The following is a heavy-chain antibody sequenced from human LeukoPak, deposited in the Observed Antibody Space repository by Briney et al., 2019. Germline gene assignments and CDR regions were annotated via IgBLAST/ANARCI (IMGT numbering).Heavy chain of an antibody. CDR1: GGSIVSGAYY. D-gene: IGHD4-23*01. Sequence: SETLSLTCTVSGGSIVSGAYYWSWIRQHPGKGLEWIAYVHYSGSTYYNPSLKSRFTISVDTSQNQFSLKLRSVTAADTAVYYCAGDSGNSAFDYWGQGTLVTVSS. CDR2: VHYSGST. V-gene: IGHV4-31*03. CDR3: AGDSGNSAFDY. J-gene: IGHJ4*02.